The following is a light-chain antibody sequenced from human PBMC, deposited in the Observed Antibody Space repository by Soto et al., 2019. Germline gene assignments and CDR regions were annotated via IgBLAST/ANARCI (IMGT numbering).Light chain of an antibody. CDR3: ATWDDSLSGWV. CDR2: TNI. V-gene: IGLV1-47*02. CDR1: GSNIGSNF. Sequence: QSVLTQPPSVSGTPGQRVTISCSGSGSNIGSNFVSWYQHLPGTAPKLLIYTNIERPSGVPDRFSGSKSGTSASLASSGLRSDDEADYYCATWDDSLSGWVFGGGTKLTVL. J-gene: IGLJ3*02.